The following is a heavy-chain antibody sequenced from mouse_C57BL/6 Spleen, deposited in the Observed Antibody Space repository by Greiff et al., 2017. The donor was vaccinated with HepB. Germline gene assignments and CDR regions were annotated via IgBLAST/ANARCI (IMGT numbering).Heavy chain of an antibody. CDR2: ISSGGSYT. D-gene: IGHD6-1*01. V-gene: IGHV5-6*01. J-gene: IGHJ2*01. CDR3: ARLGSRGYFDY. CDR1: GFTFSSYG. Sequence: EVQRVESGGDLVKPGGSLKLSCAASGFTFSSYGMSWVRQTPDKRLEWVATISSGGSYTYYPDSVKGRFTISRDNAKNTLYLQMSSLKSEDTAMYYGARLGSRGYFDYWGQGTTLTVSS.